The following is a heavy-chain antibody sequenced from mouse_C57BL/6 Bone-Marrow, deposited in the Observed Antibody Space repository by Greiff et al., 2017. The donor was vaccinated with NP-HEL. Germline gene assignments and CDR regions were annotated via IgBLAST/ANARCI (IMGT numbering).Heavy chain of an antibody. CDR3: ARFYYGSSDWYFDV. J-gene: IGHJ1*03. Sequence: VQLQQPGAELVKPGASVKLSCKASGYTFTRYWMHWVKQSPGQGLEWIGVIHPNSGSTNYNEKFKSKATLTVDKSSSTAYMQLSSLTSEDSAVYYCARFYYGSSDWYFDVWGTGTTVTVSS. CDR2: IHPNSGST. V-gene: IGHV1-64*01. CDR1: GYTFTRYW. D-gene: IGHD1-1*01.